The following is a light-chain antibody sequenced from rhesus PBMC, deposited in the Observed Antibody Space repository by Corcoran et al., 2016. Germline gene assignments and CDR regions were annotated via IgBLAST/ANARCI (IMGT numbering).Light chain of an antibody. CDR3: RQGIQLPWT. CDR1: QSLLESGGKSY. J-gene: IGKJ1*01. CDR2: EVS. Sequence: DIVMTQTPLSLPVTPGEPASISCRSSQSLLESGGKSYLYWYLPKPGQSPQLLIHEVSNRASGVPDRVSGSGAGTAFKLKIGRGEAEDVGVYYCRQGIQLPWTFGQGTKVEIK. V-gene: IGKV2-104*02.